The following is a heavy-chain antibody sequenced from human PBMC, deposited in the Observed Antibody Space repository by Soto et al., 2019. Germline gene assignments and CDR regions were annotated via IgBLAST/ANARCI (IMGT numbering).Heavy chain of an antibody. J-gene: IGHJ4*02. D-gene: IGHD4-17*01. Sequence: VGSLRLSCEASGFTFENHVLTWVRQAPGKGLEWVSSISGSGNSKYYAESVKGRFSTSRDNSGQTLHLQMTSLTVDDTAIYFCAKVLRREYSDSMTDALELWGQGSMVGVS. V-gene: IGHV3-23*01. CDR3: AKVLRREYSDSMTDALEL. CDR2: ISGSGNSK. CDR1: GFTFENHV.